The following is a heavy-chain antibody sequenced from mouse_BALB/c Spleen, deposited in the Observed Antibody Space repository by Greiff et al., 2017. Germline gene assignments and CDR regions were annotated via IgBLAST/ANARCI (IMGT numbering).Heavy chain of an antibody. CDR3: ARAGQGFAY. D-gene: IGHD3-3*01. J-gene: IGHJ3*01. Sequence: ESGPGLVKPSQSLSLTCSVTGYSITSGYYWNWIRQFPGNKLEWMGYISYDGSNNYNPSLKNRISITRDTSKNQFFLKLNSVTTEDTATYYCARAGQGFAYWGQGTLVTVSA. CDR2: ISYDGSN. V-gene: IGHV3-6*02. CDR1: GYSITSGYY.